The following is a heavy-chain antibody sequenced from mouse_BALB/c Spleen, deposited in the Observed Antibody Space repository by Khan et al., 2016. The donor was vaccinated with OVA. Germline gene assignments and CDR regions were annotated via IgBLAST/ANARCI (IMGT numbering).Heavy chain of an antibody. Sequence: EEERGEAGGDLVKPGGSLKLSCAASGFTFSTYGMSWVRQTPDKRLEWVATVSTGGSYTYYPDSVKGRFTISRDNAKNTLYLQMSGLKSEDTAMFYCTRLAYYYDSEGFAYWGQGTLVTVSA. D-gene: IGHD1-1*01. CDR2: VSTGGSYT. J-gene: IGHJ3*01. CDR3: TRLAYYYDSEGFAY. CDR1: GFTFSTYG. V-gene: IGHV5-6*01.